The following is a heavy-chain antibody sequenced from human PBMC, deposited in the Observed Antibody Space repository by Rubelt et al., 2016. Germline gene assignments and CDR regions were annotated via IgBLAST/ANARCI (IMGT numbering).Heavy chain of an antibody. CDR1: GGSFSGYY. V-gene: IGHV4-34*01. D-gene: IGHD3-10*01. Sequence: QVQLQQWGAGLLKPSETLSLTCAVYGGSFSGYYWSWIRQPPGKGLEWIGEINHSGSTNYNPSLKSRVTISVDTFKNQFSLKLSSVTAADTAVYYCAREDGSGGYGMDVWGQGTTVTVSS. CDR3: AREDGSGGYGMDV. J-gene: IGHJ6*02. CDR2: INHSGST.